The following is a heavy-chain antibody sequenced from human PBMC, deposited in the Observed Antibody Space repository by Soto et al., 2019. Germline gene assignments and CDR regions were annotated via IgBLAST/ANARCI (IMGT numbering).Heavy chain of an antibody. Sequence: LSLTCAVSGGSISSSNWWSWVRQPPGKGLEWIGEIYHSGSTDYNPSLKSRVTISVDKSKNQFSLKLSSVTAADTAVYYCARVFAYGSGSSYNNRYDGMDVWGQGTTVTVSS. V-gene: IGHV4-4*02. J-gene: IGHJ6*02. CDR3: ARVFAYGSGSSYNNRYDGMDV. D-gene: IGHD3-10*01. CDR2: IYHSGST. CDR1: GGSISSSNW.